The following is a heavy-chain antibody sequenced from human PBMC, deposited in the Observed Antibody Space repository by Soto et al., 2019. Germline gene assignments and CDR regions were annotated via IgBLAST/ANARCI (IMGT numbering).Heavy chain of an antibody. J-gene: IGHJ4*02. CDR1: GFTFSSYS. CDR3: ARGSGYCSGGSCYPGDY. V-gene: IGHV3-48*02. CDR2: ISSSSSTI. D-gene: IGHD2-15*01. Sequence: PGGSLRLSCAASGFTFSSYSMNWVRQAPGKGLEWVSYISSSSSTIYYADSVKGRFTISRDNAKNSLYLQMNSLRDEDTAVYYCARGSGYCSGGSCYPGDYWGQGTLVTVSS.